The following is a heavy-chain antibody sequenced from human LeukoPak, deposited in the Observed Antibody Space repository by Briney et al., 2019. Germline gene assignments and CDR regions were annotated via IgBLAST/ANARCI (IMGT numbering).Heavy chain of an antibody. CDR1: GFTFSSYE. Sequence: GGSLTLSCAASGFTFSSYEMNWVRQAPGKGLEWVSYISSSGSTIYYADSVKGRFTISRDNAKNSLYLQMNSLRAEDTAVYYCARASYSSSWYDYFDYWGQGTLGTVSS. CDR3: ARASYSSSWYDYFDY. D-gene: IGHD6-13*01. J-gene: IGHJ4*02. V-gene: IGHV3-48*03. CDR2: ISSSGSTI.